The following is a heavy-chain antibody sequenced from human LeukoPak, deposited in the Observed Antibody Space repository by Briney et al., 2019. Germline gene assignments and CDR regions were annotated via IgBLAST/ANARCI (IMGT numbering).Heavy chain of an antibody. D-gene: IGHD3-16*01. CDR3: ARVGGSYGLDIFDY. CDR2: IYYSGST. Sequence: SETLSLTCTVSGYSISSGYYWGWIRQPPGKGLEWIGYIYYSGSTNYNPSLKSRVTISVDTSKNQFSLKLSSVTAADTAVYYCARVGGSYGLDIFDYWGQGTLVTVSS. V-gene: IGHV4-61*01. J-gene: IGHJ4*02. CDR1: GYSISSGYY.